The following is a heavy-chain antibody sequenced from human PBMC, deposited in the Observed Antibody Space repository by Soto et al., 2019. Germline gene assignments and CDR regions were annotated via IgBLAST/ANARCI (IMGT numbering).Heavy chain of an antibody. CDR1: GFTFSSYG. Sequence: SLRLSCAASGFTFSSYGMHWVRQAPGKGLEWVAVISYDGSNKYYADSVKGRFTISRDNSKNTLYLQMNSLRAEDTAVYYCAKDVAAAGTGYYYGMDVWGQGTTVTVSS. D-gene: IGHD6-13*01. CDR3: AKDVAAAGTGYYYGMDV. V-gene: IGHV3-30*18. CDR2: ISYDGSNK. J-gene: IGHJ6*02.